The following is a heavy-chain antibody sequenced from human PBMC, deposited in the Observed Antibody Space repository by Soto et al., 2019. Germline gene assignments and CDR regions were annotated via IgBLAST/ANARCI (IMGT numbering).Heavy chain of an antibody. V-gene: IGHV2-5*02. CDR1: GFSLSTSGVG. Sequence: QITLKESGPTLVKPTQTLTLTCTFSGFSLSTSGVGVGWIRQPPGKALEWLALIYWDDDKRYSPSLKSRLTIAKDTSQNQVVPTITNMDPVDTATYYGAHRRSPYYSDSTFDPWGQVTLVTVPS. J-gene: IGHJ5*02. D-gene: IGHD3-22*01. CDR2: IYWDDDK. CDR3: AHRRSPYYSDSTFDP.